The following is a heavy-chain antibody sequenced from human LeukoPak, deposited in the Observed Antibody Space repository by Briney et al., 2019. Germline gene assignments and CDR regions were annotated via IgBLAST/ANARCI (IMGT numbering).Heavy chain of an antibody. CDR2: IYNNGNT. Sequence: SETLSLTCTVSGGSISSSTYYWGWIRQPPGKGLEWIGSIYNNGNTYYNPSLKSRVTISVDTSKNQFSLNLSSVTAADTAVYYCMRQISRGIFDYWGQGTLVTVSS. V-gene: IGHV4-39*01. J-gene: IGHJ4*02. CDR1: GGSISSSTYY. D-gene: IGHD1-26*01. CDR3: MRQISRGIFDY.